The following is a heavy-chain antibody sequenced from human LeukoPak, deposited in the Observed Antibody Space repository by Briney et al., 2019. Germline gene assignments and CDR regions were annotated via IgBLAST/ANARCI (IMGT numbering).Heavy chain of an antibody. CDR3: AREHMVRGVSLDY. Sequence: SETLSLTCTVSGGSISSYYWSWIRQPPGKGLEWIGYIYYSGSTNYNPSLKSRVTISVDTSKNQFSLKLSSVTAADTAVYYCAREHMVRGVSLDYWGQGTLVTVSS. D-gene: IGHD3-10*01. CDR1: GGSISSYY. CDR2: IYYSGST. V-gene: IGHV4-59*01. J-gene: IGHJ4*02.